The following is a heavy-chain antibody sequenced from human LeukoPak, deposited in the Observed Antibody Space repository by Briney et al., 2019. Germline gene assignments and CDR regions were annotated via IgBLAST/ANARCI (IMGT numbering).Heavy chain of an antibody. CDR2: INPNSGGT. Sequence: ASVKVSCKASGYTFTGYYMHWVRQAPGQGLEWMGWINPNSGGTNCAQKFQGRVTMTRDTSISTAYMELSRLRSDDTAVYYCASLYSSSYYFDYWGQGTLVTVSS. J-gene: IGHJ4*02. CDR1: GYTFTGYY. CDR3: ASLYSSSYYFDY. D-gene: IGHD6-6*01. V-gene: IGHV1-2*02.